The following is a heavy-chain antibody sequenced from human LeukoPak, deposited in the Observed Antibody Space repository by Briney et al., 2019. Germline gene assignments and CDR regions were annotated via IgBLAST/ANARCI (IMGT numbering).Heavy chain of an antibody. CDR2: IYYSGST. CDR1: GGSISSYY. J-gene: IGHJ6*03. D-gene: IGHD1-7*01. Sequence: SETLSLTCSVSGGSISSYYWSWIRQPPGKGLEWIGYIYYSGSTNYNPSLKSRVTISVDTSKNQFSMKVRSVTAADTAVYYCARKARTSGYYYYMDVWGKGSTVTVSS. V-gene: IGHV4-59*01. CDR3: ARKARTSGYYYYMDV.